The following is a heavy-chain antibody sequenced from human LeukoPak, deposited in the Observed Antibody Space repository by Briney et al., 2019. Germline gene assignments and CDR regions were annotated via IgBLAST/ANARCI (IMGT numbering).Heavy chain of an antibody. Sequence: SGTLSLTCAVSGGSISSSNWWSWVRQPPGKGLEWIGEIYHSGSTNYNPSLKSRVTISVDTSKNHFSLKLSSVTAADTAVYYCARTFSGYYSYYYYYYMDVWGKGTTVTVSS. D-gene: IGHD3-22*01. V-gene: IGHV4-4*02. CDR3: ARTFSGYYSYYYYYYMDV. CDR2: IYHSGST. J-gene: IGHJ6*03. CDR1: GGSISSSNW.